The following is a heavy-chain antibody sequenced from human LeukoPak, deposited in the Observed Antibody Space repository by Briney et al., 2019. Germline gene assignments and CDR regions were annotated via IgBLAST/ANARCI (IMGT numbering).Heavy chain of an antibody. J-gene: IGHJ4*02. CDR3: ARDRGDRSDYSDYFFDY. D-gene: IGHD4-11*01. V-gene: IGHV1-2*02. Sequence: ASVKVSCKASGYTFTGYYLHWVRQAPGQGLEWIGWINPNSGGTNYAQKFQGRVTMTRDTSISTAYMDLNRLRSDDTAVYYCARDRGDRSDYSDYFFDYRGQGTLVTVSS. CDR2: INPNSGGT. CDR1: GYTFTGYY.